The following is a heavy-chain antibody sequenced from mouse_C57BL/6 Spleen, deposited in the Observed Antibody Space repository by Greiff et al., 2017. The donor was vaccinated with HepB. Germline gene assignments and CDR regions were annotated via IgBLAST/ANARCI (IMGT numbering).Heavy chain of an antibody. Sequence: VQRVESGAELVKPGASVKLSCKASGYTFTSYWMQWVKQRPGQGLEWIGEIDPSDSYTNYNQKFKGKATLTVDPASSPAYMQLSSLTSEDSAVYYCAREDGSSLYWYFDVWGTGTTVTVAA. D-gene: IGHD1-1*01. CDR2: IDPSDSYT. J-gene: IGHJ1*03. CDR1: GYTFTSYW. CDR3: AREDGSSLYWYFDV. V-gene: IGHV1-50*01.